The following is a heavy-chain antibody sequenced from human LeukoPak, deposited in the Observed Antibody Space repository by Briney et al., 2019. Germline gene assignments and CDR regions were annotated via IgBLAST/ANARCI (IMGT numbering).Heavy chain of an antibody. D-gene: IGHD5-18*01. Sequence: SETLSLTCAVYGGSFSGYYWSWIRQPPGKGLEWIGEINHSGSTNYNPSLKSRVTISVDTSKNQFSLKLSSVTAADTAVYYCAGSGYSYGIDYWGQGTLVTVSS. V-gene: IGHV4-34*01. CDR2: INHSGST. J-gene: IGHJ4*02. CDR1: GGSFSGYY. CDR3: AGSGYSYGIDY.